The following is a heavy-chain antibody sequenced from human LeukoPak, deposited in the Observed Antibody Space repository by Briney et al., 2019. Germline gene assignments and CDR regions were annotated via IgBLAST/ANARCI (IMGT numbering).Heavy chain of an antibody. V-gene: IGHV3-23*01. Sequence: PGGSLRLSCAASGFTFSSYAMSWVRQAPGKGLEWVSGISGSGDNTYYADSVKGRFTISRDNSKNTLYVQMNSLRAEDTAVYYCATQPCSGGSCYLGYWGQGTLVTVSS. CDR1: GFTFSSYA. CDR2: ISGSGDNT. CDR3: ATQPCSGGSCYLGY. D-gene: IGHD2-15*01. J-gene: IGHJ4*02.